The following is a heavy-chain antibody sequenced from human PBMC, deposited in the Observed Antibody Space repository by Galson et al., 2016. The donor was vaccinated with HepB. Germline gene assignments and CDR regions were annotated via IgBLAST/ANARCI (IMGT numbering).Heavy chain of an antibody. Sequence: SLRLSCAASGFTFSSNWMSWVRQAPGKGLEWVANIKQDGTEKYYVDSVKGRFTISRDNAKNTVYLQMNSLGAEDTAVYFCSRDSGYCSYSNCKGDAFDLWGQGTMVTVAS. V-gene: IGHV3-7*04. CDR1: GFTFSSNW. CDR3: SRDSGYCSYSNCKGDAFDL. CDR2: IKQDGTEK. D-gene: IGHD2-15*01. J-gene: IGHJ3*01.